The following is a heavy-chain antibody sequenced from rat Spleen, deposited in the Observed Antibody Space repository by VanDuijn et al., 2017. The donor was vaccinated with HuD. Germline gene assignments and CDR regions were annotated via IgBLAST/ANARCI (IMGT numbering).Heavy chain of an antibody. V-gene: IGHV5-7*01. J-gene: IGHJ2*01. CDR1: GFTFSNYY. CDR3: SRHTNLAAGDF. D-gene: IGHD1-2*01. CDR2: ITYDGSNT. Sequence: EVKLVESGGGLVQPGRSLKLSCAASGFTFSNYYMAWVRQAPKKGLEWVATITYDGSNTYYRDSVKGRFTISRDNAKSTLYLQMDSLRSEDTATYYCSRHTNLAAGDFWGLGVMVTVSS.